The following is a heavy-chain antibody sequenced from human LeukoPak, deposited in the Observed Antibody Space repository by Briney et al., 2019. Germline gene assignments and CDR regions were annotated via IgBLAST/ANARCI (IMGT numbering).Heavy chain of an antibody. CDR3: ATGRPSITMVRGTRNYFDY. J-gene: IGHJ4*02. CDR1: GYTFTSYG. Sequence: ASVKVSCKASGYTFTSYGISWVRQAPGQGLEWMGWISAYNGNTNYAQKLQGRVTMTTDTSTSTAYMELRSLRSDDTAVYYCATGRPSITMVRGTRNYFDYWGQGTLVTVSS. D-gene: IGHD3-10*01. V-gene: IGHV1-18*01. CDR2: ISAYNGNT.